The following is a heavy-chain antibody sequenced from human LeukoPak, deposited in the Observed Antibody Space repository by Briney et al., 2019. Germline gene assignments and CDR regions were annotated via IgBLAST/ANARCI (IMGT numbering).Heavy chain of an antibody. CDR3: ARVLALEWLSHDAFDI. CDR1: GYTFTSYG. J-gene: IGHJ3*02. CDR2: MNPNSGNT. Sequence: ASVKVSCKASGYTFTSYGINWVRQATGQGLEWMGWMNPNSGNTGYAQKFQGRVTITRNTSISTAYMELSSLRSEDTAVYYCARVLALEWLSHDAFDIWGQGTMVTVSS. D-gene: IGHD3-3*01. V-gene: IGHV1-8*03.